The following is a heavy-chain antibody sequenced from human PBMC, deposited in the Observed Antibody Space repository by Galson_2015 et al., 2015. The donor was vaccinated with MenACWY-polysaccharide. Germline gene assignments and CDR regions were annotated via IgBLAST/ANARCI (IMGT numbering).Heavy chain of an antibody. V-gene: IGHV3-21*01. D-gene: IGHD5-18*01. CDR3: ARELSVTPAIDY. J-gene: IGHJ4*02. CDR1: EFTFNRHP. Sequence: SLRLSCAASEFTFNRHPMTWVRQAPGKGLEWVASIGSTVRYIYYADSVKGRFTISRDNAKNSLYLQMNSLRVEDSAVYYCARELSVTPAIDYGGQRTLVRVSS. CDR2: IGSTVRYI.